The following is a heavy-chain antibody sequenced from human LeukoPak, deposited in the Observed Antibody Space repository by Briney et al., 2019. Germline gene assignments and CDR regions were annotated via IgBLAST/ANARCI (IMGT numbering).Heavy chain of an antibody. Sequence: PNSGGTNYAQKFQGRVTMTSATSISTAYMELSRLRSDDTAVYYCARGYYDILTGYPDQFYYWGQGTLVTVSS. CDR2: PNSGGT. D-gene: IGHD3-9*01. CDR3: ARGYYDILTGYPDQFYY. J-gene: IGHJ4*02. V-gene: IGHV1-2*02.